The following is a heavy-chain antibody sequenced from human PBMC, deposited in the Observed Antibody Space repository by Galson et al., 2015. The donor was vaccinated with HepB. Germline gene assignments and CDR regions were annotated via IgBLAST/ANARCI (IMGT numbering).Heavy chain of an antibody. CDR3: ARCPFTDYYGSGIYFDY. D-gene: IGHD3-10*01. V-gene: IGHV3-48*01. Sequence: SLRLSCAASGFTFSRYSMNWVRQAPGKGLEWISYISISGSTIYYSDSVEGRFTVSRDNGKSSLYLQMNSLRADDTAAYYCARCPFTDYYGSGIYFDYWGHGTPVTVSS. J-gene: IGHJ4*03. CDR1: GFTFSRYS. CDR2: ISISGSTI.